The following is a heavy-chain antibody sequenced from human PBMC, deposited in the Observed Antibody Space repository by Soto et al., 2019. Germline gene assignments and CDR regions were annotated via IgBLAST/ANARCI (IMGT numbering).Heavy chain of an antibody. Sequence: QVQLQVSGPGLVKPSETLTLTCTISNGSIGTNYWSWLRQPPGKPLEWIGHIYYSGTTNYNPSLTSRVTLSVDMSKSQFSLKLTSATAADTAVYYCARHRWTSGYYLVFDSWGQGTLVTVSS. CDR2: IYYSGTT. J-gene: IGHJ4*02. CDR3: ARHRWTSGYYLVFDS. D-gene: IGHD3-3*01. V-gene: IGHV4-59*08. CDR1: NGSIGTNY.